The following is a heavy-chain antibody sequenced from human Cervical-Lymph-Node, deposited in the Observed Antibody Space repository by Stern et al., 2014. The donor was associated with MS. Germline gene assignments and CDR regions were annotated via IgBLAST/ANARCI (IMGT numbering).Heavy chain of an antibody. CDR3: ARFSIAAAGNYGMDV. Sequence: QVQLQESGPGLVKPSQTLSLTCTVSGGSISSGSYYWSWIRQPAGKGLEWIGRIYTSGSTNYNPSLKSRVTISVDTSKNQFSLKRSSVPAADTAVYYCARFSIAAAGNYGMDVWGQGTTVTVSS. CDR1: GGSISSGSYY. D-gene: IGHD6-13*01. CDR2: IYTSGST. J-gene: IGHJ6*02. V-gene: IGHV4-61*02.